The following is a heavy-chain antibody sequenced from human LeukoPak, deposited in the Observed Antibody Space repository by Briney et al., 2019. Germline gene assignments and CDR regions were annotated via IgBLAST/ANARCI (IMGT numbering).Heavy chain of an antibody. D-gene: IGHD3-22*01. CDR1: GFTFSSYA. V-gene: IGHV3-23*01. J-gene: IGHJ4*02. Sequence: GSLRLSCAASGFTFSSYAMSWVRQAPGKGLEWVSGISGSGNMTYYPDSVKGRFTISRDNFKNTLYLQMNSLRAEDTAVYYCAKDWVPNYYDSSGPLGLFDYWGQGTLVTVSS. CDR3: AKDWVPNYYDSSGPLGLFDY. CDR2: ISGSGNMT.